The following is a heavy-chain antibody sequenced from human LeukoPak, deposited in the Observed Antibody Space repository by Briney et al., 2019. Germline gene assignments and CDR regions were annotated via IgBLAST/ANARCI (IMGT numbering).Heavy chain of an antibody. Sequence: GASVKVSCKVSGYTLTELSMHWVRQAPGKGLEWMGGFDPEDGETIYAQKFQGRVTMTEDTSTDTAYMELSSLRSEDTAVYYCATDRTAITMIVEKRAFDIWGQGTMVTVSS. V-gene: IGHV1-24*01. D-gene: IGHD3-22*01. J-gene: IGHJ3*02. CDR2: FDPEDGET. CDR1: GYTLTELS. CDR3: ATDRTAITMIVEKRAFDI.